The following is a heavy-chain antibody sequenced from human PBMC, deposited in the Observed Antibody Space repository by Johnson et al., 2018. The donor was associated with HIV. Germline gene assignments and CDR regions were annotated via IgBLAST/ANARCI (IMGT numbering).Heavy chain of an antibody. CDR1: GFSFSSYE. V-gene: IGHV3-7*01. D-gene: IGHD3-22*01. CDR2: IKQDGSEK. CDR3: AKGRSMYYYDSSGWGGAFDI. Sequence: VQLVESGGGVVQPGRSLRLSCAASGFSFSSYEMNWVRQAPGKGLEWVANIKQDGSEKYYVDSVNGRFTISRDNAKNSLYLQMNSLRAEDSAVYYCAKGRSMYYYDSSGWGGAFDIWGQGTMVTVSS. J-gene: IGHJ3*02.